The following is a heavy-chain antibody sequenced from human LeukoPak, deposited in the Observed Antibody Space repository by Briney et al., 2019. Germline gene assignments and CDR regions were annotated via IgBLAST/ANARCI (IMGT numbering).Heavy chain of an antibody. Sequence: SETQSLTCTGSGGSISRDYWSWIRQPPGKELEWIGYIYYSGSTNYNPSLKSRVTISVDTSKNQFSLKLSSVTVADTAVYYCARNRVYYGMDVWGQGTTVTVSS. J-gene: IGHJ6*02. CDR3: ARNRVYYGMDV. CDR1: GGSISRDY. CDR2: IYYSGST. V-gene: IGHV4-59*08. D-gene: IGHD1-14*01.